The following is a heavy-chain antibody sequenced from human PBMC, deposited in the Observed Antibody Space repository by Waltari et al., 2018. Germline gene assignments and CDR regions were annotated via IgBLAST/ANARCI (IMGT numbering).Heavy chain of an antibody. Sequence: EVQLLESGGGLVQPGGSLRLSCAASGLTFGTFSMNWFRQATGKGREWVSGITVSFGSTYYADSVKGRFSISKDNSRNTVYLQMNSLRAGDTAVYYCAAHRSFSSYYFDYWGQGSLVTVSS. V-gene: IGHV3-23*01. CDR3: AAHRSFSSYYFDY. CDR2: ITVSFGST. D-gene: IGHD6-6*01. J-gene: IGHJ4*02. CDR1: GLTFGTFS.